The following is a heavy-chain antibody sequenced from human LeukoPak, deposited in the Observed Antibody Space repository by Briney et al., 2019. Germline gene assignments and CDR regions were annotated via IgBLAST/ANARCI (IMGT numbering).Heavy chain of an antibody. CDR3: ARGALLWFGDRMEYYFDY. Sequence: SETLSLTCTVSGGSISTYYWSWMRQPPGKGLEWIGFIYYSGTTNYNPSLKSRVTISVDTSKNQFSLKLSSMTAADTAVYYCARGALLWFGDRMEYYFDYWGQGTLLTVSS. D-gene: IGHD3-10*01. CDR1: GGSISTYY. V-gene: IGHV4-59*01. J-gene: IGHJ4*02. CDR2: IYYSGTT.